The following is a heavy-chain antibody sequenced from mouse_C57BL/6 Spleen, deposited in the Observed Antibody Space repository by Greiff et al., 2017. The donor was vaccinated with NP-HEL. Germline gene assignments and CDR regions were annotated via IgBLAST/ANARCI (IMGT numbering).Heavy chain of an antibody. CDR3: ARAITTEEGYAMDY. V-gene: IGHV5-16*01. CDR2: INYDGSST. D-gene: IGHD1-2*01. J-gene: IGHJ4*01. Sequence: EVHLVESEGGLVQPGSSMKLSCTASGFTFSDYYMAWVRQVPEKGLEWVANINYDGSSTYYLDSLKSRFIISRDNAKNILYLQMSSLKSEDTATYYCARAITTEEGYAMDYWGQGTSVTVSS. CDR1: GFTFSDYY.